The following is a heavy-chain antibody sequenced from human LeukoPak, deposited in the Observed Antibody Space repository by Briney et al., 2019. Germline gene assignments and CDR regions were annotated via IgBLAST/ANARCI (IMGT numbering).Heavy chain of an antibody. CDR2: ISSSSSHI. V-gene: IGHV3-21*01. D-gene: IGHD3-3*01. Sequence: GGSLRLSCAASGFTFSSYSMNWVRQAPGKGLEWVSSISSSSSHIYYADSVKGRFTISRDNAKNSLYLQMDSLRAEDTAVYYCARVPPLTIFGVVSYMDVWGKGTTVTVSS. J-gene: IGHJ6*03. CDR3: ARVPPLTIFGVVSYMDV. CDR1: GFTFSSYS.